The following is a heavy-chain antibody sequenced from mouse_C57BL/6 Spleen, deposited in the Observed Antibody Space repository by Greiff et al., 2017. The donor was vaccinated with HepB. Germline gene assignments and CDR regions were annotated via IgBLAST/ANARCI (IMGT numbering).Heavy chain of an antibody. D-gene: IGHD2-4*01. V-gene: IGHV1-72*01. Sequence: VQLQQPGAELVKPGASVKLSCKASGYTFTSYWMHWVKQRPGRGLEWIGRIDPNSGGTKYNEKFKSKATLTVDKPSSTAYMQLSSLISEDSAVYYCARPAARGYYDYGMDYWGQGTSVTVSS. CDR1: GYTFTSYW. CDR3: ARPAARGYYDYGMDY. J-gene: IGHJ4*01. CDR2: IDPNSGGT.